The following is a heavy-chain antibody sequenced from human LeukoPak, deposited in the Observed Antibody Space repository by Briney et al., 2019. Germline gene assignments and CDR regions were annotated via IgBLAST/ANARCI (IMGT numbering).Heavy chain of an antibody. CDR2: IGGSSGST. CDR1: GFTFTGFA. Sequence: GGSLRLSCAASGFTFTGFAMSWVRQAPGKGPEWVSRIGGSSGSTYYADSVKGRSTISRDNSKKTLYLQMNSLRADDTAVYYCAKMKGPGLYYHYSMDVWGKGTTVIVSS. V-gene: IGHV3-23*01. J-gene: IGHJ6*03. CDR3: AKMKGPGLYYHYSMDV.